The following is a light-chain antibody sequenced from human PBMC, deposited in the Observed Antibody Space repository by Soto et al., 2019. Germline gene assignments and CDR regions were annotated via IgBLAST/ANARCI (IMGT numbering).Light chain of an antibody. CDR3: SSYTSSSTVV. CDR1: SSDVGGYNY. Sequence: QSALTQPASVSGSPGQSITISCTGTSSDVGGYNYVSWYQQHPGKAPKLMIYDVRNRPSGVSNRVSGSKSGTTASLTISGLQAEDEADYYFSSYTSSSTVVFGGGTKVTVL. CDR2: DVR. V-gene: IGLV2-14*01. J-gene: IGLJ2*01.